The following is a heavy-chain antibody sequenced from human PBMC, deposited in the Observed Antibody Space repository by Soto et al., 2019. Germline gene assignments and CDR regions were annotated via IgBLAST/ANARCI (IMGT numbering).Heavy chain of an antibody. CDR2: TSYSGTAR. CDR3: AKDWGSGAWFNWFNP. CDR1: GFSVATTG. V-gene: IGHV3-30*18. Sequence: QEQLLESGGGVVQPGGSLKLACAASGFSVATTGMHWVRQAPSKGLEWVAMTSYSGTARHYADSVQGRFTISRDSAKNSLYLQMSSLRLEDTAIYYCAKDWGSGAWFNWFNPWGQGVLVTVSS. J-gene: IGHJ5*02. D-gene: IGHD6-19*01.